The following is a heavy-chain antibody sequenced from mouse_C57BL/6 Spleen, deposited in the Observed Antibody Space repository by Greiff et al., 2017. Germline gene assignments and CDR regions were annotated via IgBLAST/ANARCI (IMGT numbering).Heavy chain of an antibody. CDR1: GYTFTDYY. D-gene: IGHD2-5*01. V-gene: IGHV1-19*01. CDR2: INPYNGGT. J-gene: IGHJ1*03. CDR3: ASPLSNYRGNWYFDV. Sequence: EVQLQQSGPVLVKPGASVKMSCKASGYTFTDYYMNWVKQSHGKSLEWIGVINPYNGGTSYNQKFKGKATLTVNKSSSKAYMELNSLTSEDSAVYYCASPLSNYRGNWYFDVWGTGTTVTVSS.